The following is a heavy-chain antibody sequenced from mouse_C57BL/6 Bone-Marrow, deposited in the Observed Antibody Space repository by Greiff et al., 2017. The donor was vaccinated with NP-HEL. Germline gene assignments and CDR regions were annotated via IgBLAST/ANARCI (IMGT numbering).Heavy chain of an antibody. J-gene: IGHJ3*01. Sequence: QVHVKQSGAELVKPGASVKVSCKASGYTFTSYWMHWVKQRPGQGLEWIGRIHPSDSDTNYNQKFKGKATLTVDKSSSTAYMQLSSLTSEDSAVYYCAISYGSSYWFAHWGQGTLVTVSA. CDR1: GYTFTSYW. CDR3: AISYGSSYWFAH. CDR2: IHPSDSDT. D-gene: IGHD1-1*01. V-gene: IGHV1-74*01.